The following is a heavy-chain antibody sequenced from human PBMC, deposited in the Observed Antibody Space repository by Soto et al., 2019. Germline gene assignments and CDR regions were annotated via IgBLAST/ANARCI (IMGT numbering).Heavy chain of an antibody. J-gene: IGHJ5*02. CDR3: ARANYYDSSGYPWFDP. D-gene: IGHD3-22*01. V-gene: IGHV4-59*01. CDR2: IYYSGST. CDR1: GGPISSYY. Sequence: SETLSLTCTVSGGPISSYYWSWIRQPPGKGLGWIGYIYYSGSTNYNPSLKSRVTISVDTSKNQFSLKLSSVTAADTAVYYCARANYYDSSGYPWFDPWGQGTLVTVSS.